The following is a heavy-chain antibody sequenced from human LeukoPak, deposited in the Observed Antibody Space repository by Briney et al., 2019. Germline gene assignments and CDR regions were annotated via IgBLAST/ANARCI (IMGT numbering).Heavy chain of an antibody. V-gene: IGHV3-7*01. CDR3: ASEDNTGSSAY. CDR2: IKQDGSEK. D-gene: IGHD3-22*01. Sequence: GGSLRLSCAASVFTFSNFCMSWVRQAPGRGLEGGANIKQDGSEKYYVDSVKARFTIYRDNAKNSLYLQMSSLRGDDPALYYCASEDNTGSSAYWGQGTLVTVSS. J-gene: IGHJ4*02. CDR1: VFTFSNFC.